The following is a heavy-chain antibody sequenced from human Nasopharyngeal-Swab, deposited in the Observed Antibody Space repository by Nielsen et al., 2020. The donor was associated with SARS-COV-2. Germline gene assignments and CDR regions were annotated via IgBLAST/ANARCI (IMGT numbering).Heavy chain of an antibody. CDR2: ISRRSDTI. J-gene: IGHJ4*02. CDR3: ARAPDSSTYGLRY. D-gene: IGHD3-10*01. Sequence: GKSLKISCAASGFTFSAYNINWVRQAPGKGLEWVSYISRRSDTIYYADSVKGRFTISRDNVKNSLYLQMNSLRDEDTAVYYCARAPDSSTYGLRYWGLGTLVTVSS. CDR1: GFTFSAYN. V-gene: IGHV3-48*02.